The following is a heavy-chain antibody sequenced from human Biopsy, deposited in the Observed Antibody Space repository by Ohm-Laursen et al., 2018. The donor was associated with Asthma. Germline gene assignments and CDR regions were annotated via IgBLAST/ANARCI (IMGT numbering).Heavy chain of an antibody. J-gene: IGHJ4*02. CDR1: GDSITSGGCC. V-gene: IGHV4-31*03. CDR2: IHHSGTS. Sequence: SQTLSLTCTVSGDSITSGGCCWNWIRQHPGKGLEWIGYIHHSGTSYFNPSLKSRVSFSRDTSNNQFSLRLSSVTAADTAMYYCAGIPRRSGSYFVDYWGQGTLVTVSS. CDR3: AGIPRRSGSYFVDY. D-gene: IGHD3-22*01.